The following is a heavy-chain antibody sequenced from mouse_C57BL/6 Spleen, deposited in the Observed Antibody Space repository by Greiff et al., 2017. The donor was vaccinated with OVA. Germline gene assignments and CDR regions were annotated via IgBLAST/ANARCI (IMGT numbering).Heavy chain of an antibody. CDR1: GFSFTSYG. J-gene: IGHJ3*01. D-gene: IGHD3-2*02. CDR2: IWSGGST. V-gene: IGHV2-2*01. CDR3: ARNTAAQAPAWFAY. Sequence: QVQLKESGPGLVQPSQSLSITCTVSGFSFTSYGVNWVRQSPGKGLEWLGVIWSGGSTDYNAAFISSMSISKDNSKSQVFFKMNILQADDTAIYYCARNTAAQAPAWFAYWGQGTLVTVSA.